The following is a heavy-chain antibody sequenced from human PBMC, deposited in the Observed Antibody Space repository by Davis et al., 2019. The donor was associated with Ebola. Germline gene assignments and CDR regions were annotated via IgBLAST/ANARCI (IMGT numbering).Heavy chain of an antibody. CDR3: ARGGRYCSGGSCYSHYYYGMDV. CDR2: INPSGCST. Sequence: ASVKVSCKASGYTFTSYYMHWVRQAPGQGLEWMGIINPSGCSTSYAQKFQGRVTITRDTSASTAYMELSSLRSEDAAVYYCARGGRYCSGGSCYSHYYYGMDVWGQGTTVTVSS. CDR1: GYTFTSYY. V-gene: IGHV1-46*01. D-gene: IGHD2-15*01. J-gene: IGHJ6*02.